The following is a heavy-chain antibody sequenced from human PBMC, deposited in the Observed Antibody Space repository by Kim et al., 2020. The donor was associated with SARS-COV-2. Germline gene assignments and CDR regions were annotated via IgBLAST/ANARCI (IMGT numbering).Heavy chain of an antibody. CDR3: TTVSVADN. V-gene: IGHV3-15*01. CDR1: GFNFARAW. Sequence: GGSLRLSCAASGFNFARAWMNWVRQAPGKGLEWVGRIKSQPDGGTTDYAAPVEDRFTISRDDSKETLYLQMDSLKTEDTAMYYCTTVSVADNWGQGTQVT. CDR2: IKSQPDGGTT. J-gene: IGHJ4*02.